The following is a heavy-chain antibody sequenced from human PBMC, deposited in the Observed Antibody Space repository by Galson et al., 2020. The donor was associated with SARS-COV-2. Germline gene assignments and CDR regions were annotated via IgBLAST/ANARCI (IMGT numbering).Heavy chain of an antibody. Sequence: GGSLRLSCAASGFTFSSYAMHWVRQAPGKGLEWVAVISYDGSNKYYADSVKGRFTISRDNSKNTLYLQMNSMRAEDTAVYYCAREGSAVLLWFGELFYYFDYWGQGTLVTVSS. J-gene: IGHJ4*02. CDR1: GFTFSSYA. CDR2: ISYDGSNK. D-gene: IGHD3-10*01. CDR3: AREGSAVLLWFGELFYYFDY. V-gene: IGHV3-30-3*01.